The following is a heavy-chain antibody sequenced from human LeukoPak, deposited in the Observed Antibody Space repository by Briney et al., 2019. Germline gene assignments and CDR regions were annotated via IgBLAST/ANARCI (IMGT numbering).Heavy chain of an antibody. Sequence: ASVKVPCKASGGTFSSYAISWVRQAPGQGLEWMGGIIPIFGTANYAQKFQGRVTITADESTSTAYMELSSLRSEDTAVYYCARGIGGHNWFDPWGQGTLVTVSS. V-gene: IGHV1-69*13. CDR2: IIPIFGTA. CDR1: GGTFSSYA. CDR3: ARGIGGHNWFDP. J-gene: IGHJ5*02. D-gene: IGHD2-15*01.